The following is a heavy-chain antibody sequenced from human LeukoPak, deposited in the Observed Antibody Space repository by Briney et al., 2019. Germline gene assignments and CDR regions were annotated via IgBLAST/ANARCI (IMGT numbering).Heavy chain of an antibody. V-gene: IGHV3-48*01. Sequence: GGSLRLSCAASGFTFSSYSMNWVRQAPGKGLEWVSYIRSSSSTIYYADSVKGRFTISTDNANDSLYLQMNSLRAEDTAVYYCARSLRNAFDIWGQGTMVTVSS. CDR1: GFTFSSYS. CDR3: ARSLRNAFDI. CDR2: IRSSSSTI. D-gene: IGHD3-3*01. J-gene: IGHJ3*02.